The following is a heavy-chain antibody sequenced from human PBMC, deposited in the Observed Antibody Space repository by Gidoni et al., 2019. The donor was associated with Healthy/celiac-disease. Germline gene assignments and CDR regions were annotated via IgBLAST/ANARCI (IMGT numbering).Heavy chain of an antibody. V-gene: IGHV4-30-4*01. CDR2: IYYSGST. CDR1: GGSISSGDYY. CDR3: ARVTLPSISSGWTNTAYYFDY. J-gene: IGHJ4*02. Sequence: QVQLQASGPGLVKPSQTLSLTCTVSGGSISSGDYYWSWIRQPPGKGLEWIGYIYYSGSTYYSPSLKSRVTISVDTSKNQFSLKLSSVTAADTAVYYWARVTLPSISSGWTNTAYYFDYWGQGTLVTVSS. D-gene: IGHD3-22*01.